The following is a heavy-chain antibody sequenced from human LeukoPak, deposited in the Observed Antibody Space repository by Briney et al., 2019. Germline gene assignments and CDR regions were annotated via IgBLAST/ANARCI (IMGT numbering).Heavy chain of an antibody. V-gene: IGHV3-53*01. D-gene: IGHD2-21*01. CDR2: IYSGGDT. J-gene: IGHJ4*02. CDR1: GFTVSNNY. CDR3: ARDTGLW. Sequence: GGSLRLSCAVSGFTVSNNYMSWVRQAPGKGLEWVSHIYSGGDTYHADSVKGRFTISRGHSKNTVYLQMNNLRVEDTAVYYCARDTGLWWGQGTLVTVSS.